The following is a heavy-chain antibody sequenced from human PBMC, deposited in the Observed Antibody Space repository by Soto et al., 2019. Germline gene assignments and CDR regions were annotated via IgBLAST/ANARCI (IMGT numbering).Heavy chain of an antibody. J-gene: IGHJ3*02. CDR2: IYYSGST. CDR1: GGSISSSSYY. Sequence: SETLSLTCTVSGGSISSSSYYWGWIRQPPGKGLEWIGGIYYSGSTYYNPSLKSRVTISVDTSKNQFSLKLSSVTAADTAVYYCARHESGYAFDIWGQGTMVTVSS. V-gene: IGHV4-39*01. CDR3: ARHESGYAFDI. D-gene: IGHD5-12*01.